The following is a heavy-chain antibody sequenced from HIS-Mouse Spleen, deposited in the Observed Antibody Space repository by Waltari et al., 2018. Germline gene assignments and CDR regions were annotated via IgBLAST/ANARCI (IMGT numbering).Heavy chain of an antibody. CDR3: ARGHDYSNYFDY. Sequence: QVQLVQSGAEVKKPGASVKVSCKASGYTFTSYDINWVRQATGQGLEWMGWMNPNMGNTGYAQKFQGRVTMTRNNSISTAYMELSSLRSEDTAVYYCARGHDYSNYFDYWGQGTLVTVSS. J-gene: IGHJ4*02. V-gene: IGHV1-8*01. D-gene: IGHD4-4*01. CDR1: GYTFTSYD. CDR2: MNPNMGNT.